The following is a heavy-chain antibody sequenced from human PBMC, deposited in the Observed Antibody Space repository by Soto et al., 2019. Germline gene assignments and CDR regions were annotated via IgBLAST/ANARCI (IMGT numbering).Heavy chain of an antibody. D-gene: IGHD3-3*01. CDR2: IDPSDSYT. Sequence: GESLKISCKGSGYSFTSYWISWVRQMPGKGLEWMGRIDPSDSYTNYSPSFQGHVTISADKSISTAYLQWSSLKASDTAMYYCARLRRGIFGVVINYYYYGMDVWGQGTTVTSP. V-gene: IGHV5-10-1*01. J-gene: IGHJ6*02. CDR3: ARLRRGIFGVVINYYYYGMDV. CDR1: GYSFTSYW.